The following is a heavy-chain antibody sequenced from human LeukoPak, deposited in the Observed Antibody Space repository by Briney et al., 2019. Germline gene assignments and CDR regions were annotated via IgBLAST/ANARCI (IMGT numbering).Heavy chain of an antibody. D-gene: IGHD6-13*01. CDR2: ISSSSSYI. J-gene: IGHJ4*02. Sequence: GGSLRLSCAASGFTFSSYGMNWVRQAPGKGLEWVSSISSSSSYIYYADSVKGRFTISRDNAKNSLYLQMNSLRAEDTAVYYCARWESQQLGDYWGQGTLVTVSS. CDR3: ARWESQQLGDY. CDR1: GFTFSSYG. V-gene: IGHV3-21*01.